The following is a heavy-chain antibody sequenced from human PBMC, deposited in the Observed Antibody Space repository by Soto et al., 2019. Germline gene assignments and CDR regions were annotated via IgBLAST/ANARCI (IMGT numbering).Heavy chain of an antibody. V-gene: IGHV4-4*02. Sequence: PSETLSLTCAVSGDSISSSVWWTWVRQPPGKGLEWIGEVFHTGNTNYNPSLKSRVTMSVDKSTNEFSLKVTSVTAADTAIYYCARKAWVRFEYWGQGALGTVS. CDR2: VFHTGNT. CDR1: GDSISSSVW. D-gene: IGHD7-27*01. J-gene: IGHJ4*02. CDR3: ARKAWVRFEY.